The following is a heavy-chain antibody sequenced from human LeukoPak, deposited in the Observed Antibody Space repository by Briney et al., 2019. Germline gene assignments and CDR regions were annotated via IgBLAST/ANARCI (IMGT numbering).Heavy chain of an antibody. Sequence: ASVKVSCKASGYTFTSYGISWVRQAPGQGLEWMGWISTYNGNTNYAQKLQGRVTMTTDTSTSTAYMELRSLRSDDTAVYYCARDLGYSYGPEHFFDYWGQGTLVTVSS. V-gene: IGHV1-18*01. D-gene: IGHD5-18*01. J-gene: IGHJ4*02. CDR1: GYTFTSYG. CDR2: ISTYNGNT. CDR3: ARDLGYSYGPEHFFDY.